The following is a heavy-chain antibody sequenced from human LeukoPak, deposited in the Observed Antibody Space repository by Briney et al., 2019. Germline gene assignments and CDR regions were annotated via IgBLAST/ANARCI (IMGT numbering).Heavy chain of an antibody. CDR3: ARTRPLRFLEWSRSYYFDY. V-gene: IGHV1-8*01. CDR2: MNPNSGNT. CDR1: GYTFTSYD. D-gene: IGHD3-3*01. Sequence: GASVKVSCKASGYTFTSYDINWVRQATGQGLEWMGWMNPNSGNTGYAQKFQGRVTMTRNTSISTAYMELSSLRSEDTAAYYCARTRPLRFLEWSRSYYFDYWGQGTLVTVSS. J-gene: IGHJ4*02.